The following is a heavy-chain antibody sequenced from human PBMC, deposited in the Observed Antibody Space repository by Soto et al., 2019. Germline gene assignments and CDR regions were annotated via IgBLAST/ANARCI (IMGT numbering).Heavy chain of an antibody. D-gene: IGHD5-18*01. V-gene: IGHV1-69*06. Sequence: SVKVSCKASGGTFSSYAISWVRQAPGQGLEWMGGIIPIFGTANYAQKFQGRVTITADKSTSAAYMELSSLRSEDTAVYYCARDGDTAMVTLLMDVWGQGTTVTVTS. CDR1: GGTFSSYA. CDR2: IIPIFGTA. J-gene: IGHJ6*02. CDR3: ARDGDTAMVTLLMDV.